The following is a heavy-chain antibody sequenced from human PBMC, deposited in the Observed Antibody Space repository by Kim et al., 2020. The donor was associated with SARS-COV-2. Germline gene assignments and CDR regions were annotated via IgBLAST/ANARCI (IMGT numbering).Heavy chain of an antibody. V-gene: IGHV3-23*01. Sequence: GGSLRLSCAASGFTFSSYAMSWVRQAPGKGLEWVSAISGSGGSTYYADSVKGRFTISRDNSKNTLYLQMNSLRAEDTAVYYCAKGFGELLYRNYFDYWGQGTLVTVSS. D-gene: IGHD3-10*01. CDR3: AKGFGELLYRNYFDY. CDR1: GFTFSSYA. J-gene: IGHJ4*02. CDR2: ISGSGGST.